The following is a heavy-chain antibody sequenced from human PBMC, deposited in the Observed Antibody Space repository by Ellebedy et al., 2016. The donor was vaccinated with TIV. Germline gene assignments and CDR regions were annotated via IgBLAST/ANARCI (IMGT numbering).Heavy chain of an antibody. D-gene: IGHD3-10*01. CDR1: GFSISSNY. V-gene: IGHV3-53*04. CDR3: ARPSMVRGFDS. J-gene: IGHJ4*02. Sequence: GESLKISCAASGFSISSNYMSWVRQAPGKGLEWVSFIYTGGSTYFADSVKGRFTIFRHNSKNTLYLQMNSLRTEDTAVYYCARPSMVRGFDSWGQGTLVTVSS. CDR2: IYTGGST.